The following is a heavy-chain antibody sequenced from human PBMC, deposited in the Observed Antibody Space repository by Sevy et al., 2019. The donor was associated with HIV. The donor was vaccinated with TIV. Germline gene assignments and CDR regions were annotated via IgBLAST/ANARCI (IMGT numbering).Heavy chain of an antibody. D-gene: IGHD6-6*01. J-gene: IGHJ4*02. V-gene: IGHV4-59*01. CDR1: GGSISRYY. CDR3: ARGYRSSYYFDC. CDR2: IDYSGSA. Sequence: SETLSLTCTVSGGSISRYYWSWIRQPPGKGLEWIGYIDYSGSANYNPSLKSRVTMSVDTSKIQFSLKLSSVTAADTAVYYCARGYRSSYYFDCWGQGALVTVSS.